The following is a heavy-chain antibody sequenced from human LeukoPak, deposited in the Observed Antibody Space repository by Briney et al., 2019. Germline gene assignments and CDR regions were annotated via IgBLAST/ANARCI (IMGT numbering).Heavy chain of an antibody. CDR2: ISSSSSYI. V-gene: IGHV3-21*01. D-gene: IGHD6-19*01. CDR3: ARDQPIAVAGYFDY. Sequence: GGSLRLSCAASGFTFSSYAMSWVRQAPGKGLEWVSSISSSSSYIYYADSVKGRFTISRDNAKNSLYLQMNSLRAEDTAVYYCARDQPIAVAGYFDYWGQGTLVTVSS. CDR1: GFTFSSYA. J-gene: IGHJ4*02.